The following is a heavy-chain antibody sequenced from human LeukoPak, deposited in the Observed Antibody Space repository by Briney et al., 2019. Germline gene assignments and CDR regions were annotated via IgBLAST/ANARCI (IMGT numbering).Heavy chain of an antibody. D-gene: IGHD1-26*01. Sequence: PGRSLRLSCAASGFTFDDYAMHWVRQAPGKGLEWVSGISWNSGSIGYADSVKGRFTISRDNAKNSLYLQMNSLRAEDTALYYCAKGISGSYSPGWFDPWGQGTLVTVSS. CDR2: ISWNSGSI. CDR1: GFTFDDYA. J-gene: IGHJ5*02. CDR3: AKGISGSYSPGWFDP. V-gene: IGHV3-9*01.